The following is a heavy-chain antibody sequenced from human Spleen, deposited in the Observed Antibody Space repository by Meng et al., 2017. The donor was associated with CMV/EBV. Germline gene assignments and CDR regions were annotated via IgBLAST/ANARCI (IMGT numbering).Heavy chain of an antibody. D-gene: IGHD5-12*01. CDR1: GGSVSSGSYY. J-gene: IGHJ6*02. V-gene: IGHV4-61*01. Sequence: GSLRLSCTVSGGSVSSGSYYWSWIRQPPGKGLEWIGYIYYSGSTNYNPSLKSRVTISVDTSKNQFSLKLSSVTAADTAVYYCARFDIDVEGFYGMNVWGQGTTVTVSS. CDR2: IYYSGST. CDR3: ARFDIDVEGFYGMNV.